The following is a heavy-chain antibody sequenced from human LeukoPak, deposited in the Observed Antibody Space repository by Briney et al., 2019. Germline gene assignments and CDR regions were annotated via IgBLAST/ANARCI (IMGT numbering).Heavy chain of an antibody. J-gene: IGHJ4*02. CDR3: ARGGSGGTVGYFDY. CDR1: GYIFTNYA. Sequence: ASVKVSCEASGYIFTNYAIHWVRQAPGQRLEWMGWINADTGNTKYSQKVQGRVTITRDTSASTAYMELSSLRSEDTAVYYCARGGSGGTVGYFDYWDQGTLVTASS. CDR2: INADTGNT. D-gene: IGHD3-10*01. V-gene: IGHV1-3*01.